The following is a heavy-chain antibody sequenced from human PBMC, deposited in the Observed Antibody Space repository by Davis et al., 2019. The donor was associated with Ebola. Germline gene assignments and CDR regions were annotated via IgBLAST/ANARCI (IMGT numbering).Heavy chain of an antibody. CDR3: ARGQLPFPRYYYMDV. CDR1: GYTFTSYG. CDR2: ISAYNGNT. Sequence: ASVKVSCKASGYTFTSYGISWVRQAPGQGLEWMGWISAYNGNTNYAQKLQGRVTMTTDTSTSTAYMELRSLRSDDTAVYYCARGQLPFPRYYYMDVWGKGTTVTVSS. D-gene: IGHD5-12*01. J-gene: IGHJ6*03. V-gene: IGHV1-18*01.